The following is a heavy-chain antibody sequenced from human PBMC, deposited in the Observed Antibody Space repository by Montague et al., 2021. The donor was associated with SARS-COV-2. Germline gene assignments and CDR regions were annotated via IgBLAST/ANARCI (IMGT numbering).Heavy chain of an antibody. CDR1: GGSISSSY. CDR2: IYHYGSA. V-gene: IGHV4-59*08. J-gene: IGHJ4*02. Sequence: SETRSLTCSVSGGSISSSYWSWIRQPPGKGLEWIGYIYHYGSAKYNPSLKSRVTISVDTSKNQFSLKLSSVTAVDTAVYYCARHANRDCYYFDYWGQGTPVTVSS. CDR3: ARHANRDCYYFDY. D-gene: IGHD2-21*01.